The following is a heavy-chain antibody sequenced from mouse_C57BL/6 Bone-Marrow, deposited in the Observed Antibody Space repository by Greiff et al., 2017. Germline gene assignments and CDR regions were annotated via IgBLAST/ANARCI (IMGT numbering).Heavy chain of an antibody. CDR2: FDPEIGDT. CDR3: SSFDGNYFDF. CDR1: GSNIKDDY. Sequence: VQLQQSGAELVRPGASVKLSCTASGSNIKDDYIHWVKQRPEQGLEWIGWFDPEIGDTEYASKFQGKATITSDTSSNTAYLQLSSLTSEDTAVYYCSSFDGNYFDFWGQGTPLTDAS. D-gene: IGHD2-3*01. V-gene: IGHV14-4*01. J-gene: IGHJ2*01.